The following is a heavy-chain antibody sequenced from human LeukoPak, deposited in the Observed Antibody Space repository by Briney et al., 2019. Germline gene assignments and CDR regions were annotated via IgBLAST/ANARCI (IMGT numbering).Heavy chain of an antibody. D-gene: IGHD1-7*01. CDR2: IYPGDSDT. V-gene: IGHV5-51*01. CDR3: ARGAAGTTPDYYYFGLDV. CDR1: GYRFTDYW. J-gene: IGHJ6*02. Sequence: GESLKISCKGSGYRFTDYWTGWVRQMPGKGLEWMGIIYPGDSDTRYSPSFQGQVTISADKSINTAHLQWSSLKASDTAMYYCARGAAGTTPDYYYFGLDVWGQGTTARVSS.